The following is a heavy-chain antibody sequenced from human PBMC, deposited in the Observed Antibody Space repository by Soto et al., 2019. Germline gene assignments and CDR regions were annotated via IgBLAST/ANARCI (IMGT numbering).Heavy chain of an antibody. V-gene: IGHV3-23*01. CDR1: GFTFSSYA. J-gene: IGHJ4*02. CDR3: ANVGLSGTYTYYFDY. D-gene: IGHD6-13*01. CDR2: ISGSGGST. Sequence: HPGGSLRLSCAASGFTFSSYAMSWVRQAPGKGLEWVSAISGSGGSTYYADSVKGRFTISRDNSKNTLYLQMNSLRAEDTAVYYCANVGLSGTYTYYFDYWGQGTLVTVSS.